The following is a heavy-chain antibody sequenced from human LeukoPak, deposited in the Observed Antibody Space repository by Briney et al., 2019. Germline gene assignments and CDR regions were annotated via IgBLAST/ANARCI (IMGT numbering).Heavy chain of an antibody. J-gene: IGHJ4*02. D-gene: IGHD5-24*01. V-gene: IGHV4-59*01. Sequence: PAETLSLTCAVYGVSFSSYYWSWVRQPPGKGLEWVGYIYYSGSTNYNPSLKRRLTISVDTSKNQFSLKLSSVTAADTAVYYCARGGSDGYDWAFDYWGQGTLVTVSS. CDR2: IYYSGST. CDR3: ARGGSDGYDWAFDY. CDR1: GVSFSSYY.